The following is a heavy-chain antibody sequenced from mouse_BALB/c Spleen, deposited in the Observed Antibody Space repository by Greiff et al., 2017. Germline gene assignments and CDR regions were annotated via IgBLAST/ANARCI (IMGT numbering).Heavy chain of an antibody. Sequence: EVKLQESGPGLVKPSQSLSLTCTVTGYSITSDYAWNWIRQFPGNKLEWMGYISYSGSTSYNPSLKSRISITRDTSKNQFFLQLNSVTTEDTATYYCARGALRYYFDYWGQGTTLTVSS. CDR3: ARGALRYYFDY. CDR2: ISYSGST. D-gene: IGHD1-1*01. V-gene: IGHV3-2*02. J-gene: IGHJ2*01. CDR1: GYSITSDYA.